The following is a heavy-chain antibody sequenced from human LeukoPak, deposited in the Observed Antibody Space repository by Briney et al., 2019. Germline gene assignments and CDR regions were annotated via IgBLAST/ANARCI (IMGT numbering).Heavy chain of an antibody. Sequence: GASLRLSCAASGFTFSSYEMNWVRQAPGKGLEWVSYISSGGSTIYYADSVKGRFTISRDNAKNSLYLQMSSLRAEDTAVYYCARDRRYSYGLGGDYWGQGTLVTVSS. CDR2: ISSGGSTI. CDR1: GFTFSSYE. J-gene: IGHJ4*02. CDR3: ARDRRYSYGLGGDY. D-gene: IGHD5-18*01. V-gene: IGHV3-48*03.